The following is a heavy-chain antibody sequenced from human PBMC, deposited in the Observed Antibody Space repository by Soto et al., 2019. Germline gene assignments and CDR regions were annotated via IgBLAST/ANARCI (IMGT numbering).Heavy chain of an antibody. CDR2: IHYSGST. D-gene: IGHD3-22*01. CDR3: ATNGYNYPNWFDP. V-gene: IGHV4-59*01. J-gene: IGHJ5*02. Sequence: SETLSLTCTVSGGSISSYYWSWIRQPPGKGLEWIGYIHYSGSTNYNPSLKSRVTISLDTSKNQFSLKLTSVTAADTAIYYCATNGYNYPNWFDPWGQGALVTGSS. CDR1: GGSISSYY.